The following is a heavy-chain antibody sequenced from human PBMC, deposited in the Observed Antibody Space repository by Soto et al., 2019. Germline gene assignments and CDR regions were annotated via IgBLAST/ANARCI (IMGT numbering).Heavy chain of an antibody. CDR1: GYTFTGNY. CDR3: ARSEYCSGGSCYLDAFDI. D-gene: IGHD2-15*01. CDR2: INPNSGGT. Sequence: ASVKVSCKASGYTFTGNYMHWVRQAPGQGLEWMGWINPNSGGTNYAQKFQGWITMTRDTSISTAYMELSRLRSDDTAVYYCARSEYCSGGSCYLDAFDIWGQGTMVTVSS. V-gene: IGHV1-2*04. J-gene: IGHJ3*02.